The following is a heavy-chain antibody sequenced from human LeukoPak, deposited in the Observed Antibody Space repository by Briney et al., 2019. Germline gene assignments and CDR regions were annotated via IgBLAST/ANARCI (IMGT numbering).Heavy chain of an antibody. CDR1: GGSISSYY. CDR3: ARTSLGYCSSTSCGPDY. Sequence: SETLSLTCTVSGGSISSYYWSWIRQPPGKGLEWIGYIYYSGSTNYNPSLKSRVTISVDTSKNQFSLKLSSVTAADTAVYYCARTSLGYCSSTSCGPDYWGQGTLVTVPS. J-gene: IGHJ4*02. D-gene: IGHD2-2*01. CDR2: IYYSGST. V-gene: IGHV4-59*01.